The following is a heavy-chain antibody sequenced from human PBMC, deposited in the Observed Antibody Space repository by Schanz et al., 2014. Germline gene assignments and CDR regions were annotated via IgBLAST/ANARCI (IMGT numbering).Heavy chain of an antibody. Sequence: EVQLVESGGGLVQPGGSLRLSCAASGFTVSSHYMSWVRQAPGKGLEWVSVIYSGGSTNYADSVKGRFTISRDNSKNTLYLQMNSLRAEDTAVYYCARDLFLVDTALATNRYYYYGMDVWGQGTTVTVSS. V-gene: IGHV3-66*01. CDR1: GFTVSSHY. CDR3: ARDLFLVDTALATNRYYYYGMDV. D-gene: IGHD5-18*01. J-gene: IGHJ6*02. CDR2: IYSGGST.